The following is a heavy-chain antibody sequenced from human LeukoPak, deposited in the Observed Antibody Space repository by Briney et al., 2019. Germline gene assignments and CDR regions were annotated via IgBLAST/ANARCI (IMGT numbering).Heavy chain of an antibody. CDR3: ARGGMMYYDSSGYYYHFDY. Sequence: ASVKVSCKASGYTFTSYAMHWVRQAPGQRLEWMGWINAGNGNTKYSQKFQGRVTITRDTSASTAYMELSSLRSEDTAVYYCARGGMMYYDSSGYYYHFDYWGQGTLVTVSS. J-gene: IGHJ4*02. CDR1: GYTFTSYA. V-gene: IGHV1-3*01. D-gene: IGHD3-22*01. CDR2: INAGNGNT.